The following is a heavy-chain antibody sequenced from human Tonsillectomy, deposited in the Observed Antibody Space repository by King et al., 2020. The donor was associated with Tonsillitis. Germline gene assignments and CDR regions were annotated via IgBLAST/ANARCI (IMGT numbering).Heavy chain of an antibody. J-gene: IGHJ4*02. CDR2: ISYDGSNK. Sequence: VQLAESGGGVVQPGRSLRLSCAASGFTLSFFAMHWVRQAPGKGLEWVAVISYDGSNKYYADSVKGRFTISRDNSKNTLYLQMNSLRPDDTAVYYCARDYYDSSGLDYWGQGTLVTVSS. CDR1: GFTLSFFA. D-gene: IGHD3-22*01. V-gene: IGHV3-30-3*01. CDR3: ARDYYDSSGLDY.